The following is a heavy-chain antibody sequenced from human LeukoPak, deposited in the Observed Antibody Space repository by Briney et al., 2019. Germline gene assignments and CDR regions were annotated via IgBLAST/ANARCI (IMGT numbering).Heavy chain of an antibody. D-gene: IGHD1-1*01. V-gene: IGHV4-39*06. Sequence: PSETLSLTCTVSGGSIISSSYYWGWIRQPPGKGLEWIGSIYYSGNTDYNPSLKSRVTISVDPSKNQFAVTLSSVTAADTAVYYCARVQWGDSWNWDYWGQGTLVTVSS. CDR3: ARVQWGDSWNWDY. CDR2: IYYSGNT. J-gene: IGHJ4*02. CDR1: GGSIISSSYY.